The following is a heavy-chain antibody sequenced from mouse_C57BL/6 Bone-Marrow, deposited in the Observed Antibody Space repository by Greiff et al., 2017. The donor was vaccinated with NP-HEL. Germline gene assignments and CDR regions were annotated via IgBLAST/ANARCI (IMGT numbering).Heavy chain of an antibody. CDR1: GYTFTDYN. CDR2: INPNNGGT. J-gene: IGHJ3*01. V-gene: IGHV1-18*01. Sequence: EVQLQQSGPELVKPGASVKIPCKASGYTFTDYNMDWVKQSHGKSLEWIGDINPNNGGTIYNQKFKGKATLTVDKSSSTAYMELRSLTSEDTAVYYCARPFYYYGSSSPLAWFADWGQGTLVTVSA. D-gene: IGHD1-1*01. CDR3: ARPFYYYGSSSPLAWFAD.